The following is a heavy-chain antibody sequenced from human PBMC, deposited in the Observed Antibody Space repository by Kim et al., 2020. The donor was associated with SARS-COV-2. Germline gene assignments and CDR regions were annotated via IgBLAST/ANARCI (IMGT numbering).Heavy chain of an antibody. J-gene: IGHJ6*02. D-gene: IGHD6-13*01. V-gene: IGHV3-7*01. CDR1: GFTFSSYW. Sequence: GGSLRLSCAASGFTFSSYWMSWVRQAPGKGLEWVANIKQDGSEKYYVDSVKGRFTISRDNAKNSLYLQMNSLRAEDTAVYYCAREETLAAAGTFYYYYYGMDVWGQGTTVTVSS. CDR3: AREETLAAAGTFYYYYYGMDV. CDR2: IKQDGSEK.